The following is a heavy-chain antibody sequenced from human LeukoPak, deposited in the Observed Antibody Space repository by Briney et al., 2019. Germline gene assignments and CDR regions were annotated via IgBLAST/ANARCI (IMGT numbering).Heavy chain of an antibody. CDR1: GYTFTGYY. CDR2: INPNSGGT. D-gene: IGHD3-10*01. J-gene: IGHJ4*02. V-gene: IGHV1-2*02. CDR3: ARVAPTMVRGAPYGY. Sequence: GSSVKVSCKASGYTFTGYYMHWVRQAPGQGREWMGWINPNSGGTNYAQKFQGRVTMTRDTSISTAYMELSRLRSDDTAVYYCARVAPTMVRGAPYGYWGQGTLVTVSS.